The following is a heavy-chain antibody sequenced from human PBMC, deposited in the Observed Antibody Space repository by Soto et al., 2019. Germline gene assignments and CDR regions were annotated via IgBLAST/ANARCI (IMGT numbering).Heavy chain of an antibody. J-gene: IGHJ6*02. CDR3: ARELRFLLNYGMDV. CDR2: IWYDGSNK. D-gene: IGHD3-3*01. Sequence: PGGSLRLSCAASGLTFSSYGMHWVRQAPGKGLEWVAVIWYDGSNKYYADSVKGRLTISRDNSKNTLYLQMNSLRAEDTAVYYCARELRFLLNYGMDVWGQGTTVTVS. CDR1: GLTFSSYG. V-gene: IGHV3-33*01.